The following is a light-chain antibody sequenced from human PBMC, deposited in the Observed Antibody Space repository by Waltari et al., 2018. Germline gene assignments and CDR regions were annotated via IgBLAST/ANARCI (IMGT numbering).Light chain of an antibody. J-gene: IGLJ3*02. V-gene: IGLV2-23*01. CDR1: SSDVGSSNL. Sequence: QSALTQPAPVSGSPGQAITSSCTGTSSDVGSSNLVSRYQQHPGKAPKLMIYEGSKRPSGVSNRFSGSKSGNTASLTISGLQAEDEADYYCCSYAGSSTLVFGGGTKLTVL. CDR3: CSYAGSSTLV. CDR2: EGS.